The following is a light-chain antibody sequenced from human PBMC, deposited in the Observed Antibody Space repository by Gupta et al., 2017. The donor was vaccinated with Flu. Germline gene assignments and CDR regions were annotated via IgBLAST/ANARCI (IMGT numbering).Light chain of an antibody. CDR1: TGAVTSGHY. CDR3: LLSFSGARV. CDR2: DTS. V-gene: IGLV7-46*01. Sequence: QAVATPDPSLTVSPGGTVTLPCGSSTGAVTSGHYPYWFQQKPGQAPRTLIYDTSNEHSWTPARFSGALLGGKAALXLXGAQPEXEAEYYCLLSFSGARVFGGGTKLTVL. J-gene: IGLJ2*01.